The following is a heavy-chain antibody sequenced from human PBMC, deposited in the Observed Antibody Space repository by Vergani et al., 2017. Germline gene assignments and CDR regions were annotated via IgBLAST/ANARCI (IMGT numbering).Heavy chain of an antibody. V-gene: IGHV3-23*01. D-gene: IGHD6-13*01. CDR1: GFSFSSYA. CDR3: AKGAAGKGSGRYYYYYGMDV. Sequence: EVQLLESGGGLVQPGGSLRLSCAASGFSFSSYAMSWVRQAPGKGLDWVSAISGSGGSTYYADSVKGRFTISRDNSKNTLYLQMNSLRAEDTAVYYCAKGAAGKGSGRYYYYYGMDVWGQGTTVTVSS. J-gene: IGHJ6*02. CDR2: ISGSGGST.